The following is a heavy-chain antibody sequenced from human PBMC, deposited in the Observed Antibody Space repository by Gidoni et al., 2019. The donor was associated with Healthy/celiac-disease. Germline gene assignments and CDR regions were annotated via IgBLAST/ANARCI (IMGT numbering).Heavy chain of an antibody. CDR1: GFTFSSYW. D-gene: IGHD4-17*01. V-gene: IGHV3-7*01. J-gene: IGHJ4*02. CDR2: IKQDGSEK. Sequence: EVQLVESGGGWVQPGGSLRLSCAASGFTFSSYWMSWVRQAPGKGLEWLANIKQDGSEKYYVDSVKGRCTISRDNAKNSLYLQMNSLRAEDTAVYYCASSSYGDVYYFDYWGQGTLVTVSS. CDR3: ASSSYGDVYYFDY.